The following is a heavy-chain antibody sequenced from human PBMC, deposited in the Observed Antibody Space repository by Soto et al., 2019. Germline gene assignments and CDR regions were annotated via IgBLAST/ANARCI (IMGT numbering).Heavy chain of an antibody. CDR1: GFTFSSYA. CDR2: ISGSGGST. Sequence: EVQLLESGGGLVQPGGSLRLSCAASGFTFSSYAMSWVRQAPGKGLEWVSAISGSGGSTYYADSVKGRFTISRDNSKNTLYLQMNSLRAEDTAVYYCVKDIVVVPAARYNWFDPWGQGTLVTVSS. V-gene: IGHV3-23*01. CDR3: VKDIVVVPAARYNWFDP. J-gene: IGHJ5*02. D-gene: IGHD2-2*01.